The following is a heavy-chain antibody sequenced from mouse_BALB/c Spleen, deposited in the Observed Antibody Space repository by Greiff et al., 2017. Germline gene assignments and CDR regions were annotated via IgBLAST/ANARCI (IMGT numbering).Heavy chain of an antibody. CDR3: AVYYGSSLYYFDY. CDR2: IDPENGNT. V-gene: IGHV14-1*02. D-gene: IGHD1-1*01. J-gene: IGHJ2*01. Sequence: VQLQQSGAELVRPGALVKLSCKASGFNIKDYYMHWVKQRPEQGLEWIGWIDPENGNTIYDPKFQGKASITADTSSNTAYLQLSSLTSEDTAVYYCAVYYGSSLYYFDYWGQGTTLTVSS. CDR1: GFNIKDYY.